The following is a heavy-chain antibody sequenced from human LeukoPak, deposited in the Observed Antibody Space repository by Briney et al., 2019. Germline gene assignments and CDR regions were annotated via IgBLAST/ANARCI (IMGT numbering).Heavy chain of an antibody. D-gene: IGHD3-3*01. CDR1: GFTFSSFW. CDR2: IRKDGSLQ. Sequence: GGSLRLSCAASGFTFSSFWMSWVRQAPGKGLEWVANIRKDGSLQYYVDSVEGRFTISRDNAKNSLYLQMNSLRADDTAAYYCTRVSGGYDLSDYWGQGTLVTVSS. J-gene: IGHJ4*02. V-gene: IGHV3-7*03. CDR3: TRVSGGYDLSDY.